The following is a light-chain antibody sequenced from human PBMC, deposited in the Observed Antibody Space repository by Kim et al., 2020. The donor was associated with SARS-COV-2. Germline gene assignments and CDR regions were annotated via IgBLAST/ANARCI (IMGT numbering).Light chain of an antibody. CDR2: DAS. V-gene: IGKV3-11*01. Sequence: EIVLTQSPATLSLSPGERATLSCRASQSISTYLAWYQQTLGQAPRLLIYDASKRATGIPARFSGSGSGTDFTLTISSLEPEDFAVYYCQHRYYWPLTFGGGTKVDIK. J-gene: IGKJ4*01. CDR3: QHRYYWPLT. CDR1: QSISTY.